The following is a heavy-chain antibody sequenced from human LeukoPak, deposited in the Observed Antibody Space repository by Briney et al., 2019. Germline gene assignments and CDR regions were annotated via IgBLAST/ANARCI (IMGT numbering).Heavy chain of an antibody. D-gene: IGHD1-26*01. V-gene: IGHV1-24*01. Sequence: ASVKVSCKVSGYTLTELSMHWVRQAPGKGHEWMGGFDPEDGETIYAQKFQGRVTMTEDTSTDTAYMELSSLRSEDTAVYYCARVVARGATKTAGENRFDYWGQGTLVTVSS. CDR3: ARVVARGATKTAGENRFDY. CDR2: FDPEDGET. CDR1: GYTLTELS. J-gene: IGHJ4*02.